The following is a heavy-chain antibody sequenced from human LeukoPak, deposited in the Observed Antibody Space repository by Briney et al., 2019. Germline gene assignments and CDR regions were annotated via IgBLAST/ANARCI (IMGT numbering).Heavy chain of an antibody. Sequence: ASVKVSCKASGYTFTDYYLHWVRQAPGQGLEWMGRINPNSGDTNYAQDFQDRVTMTRDTSITTAYMELSSLRSDDTAMYYCARSYLHYWGQGTLVTVSS. D-gene: IGHD5-18*01. J-gene: IGHJ4*02. CDR3: ARSYLHY. CDR1: GYTFTDYY. V-gene: IGHV1-2*06. CDR2: INPNSGDT.